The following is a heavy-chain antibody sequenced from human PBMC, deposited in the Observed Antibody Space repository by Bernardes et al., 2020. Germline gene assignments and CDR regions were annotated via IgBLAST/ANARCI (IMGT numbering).Heavy chain of an antibody. CDR1: GFTFSSYA. V-gene: IGHV3-23*01. D-gene: IGHD1-7*01. Sequence: GSLSLSCAASGFTFSSYAMSWVRQAPGKGLEWVSAISGSGGSTYYADSVKGRFTISRDNSKNTLYLQMNSLRAEDTAVYYCAKEPSSGNFPLYFDYWGQGTLVTVSS. CDR3: AKEPSSGNFPLYFDY. CDR2: ISGSGGST. J-gene: IGHJ4*02.